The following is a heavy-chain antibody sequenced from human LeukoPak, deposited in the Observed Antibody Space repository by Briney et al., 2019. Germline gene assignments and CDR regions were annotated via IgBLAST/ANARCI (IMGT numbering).Heavy chain of an antibody. Sequence: LAGGSLRLSCAASGFTFSSYAMHWVRQAPGKGLEWVAVISYDGSNKYYADSVKGRFTISRDNSKNTLYLQMSSLRAEDTAVYYCARDGGRRYSSSWSRWGFDYWGQGTLVTVSS. CDR1: GFTFSSYA. CDR3: ARDGGRRYSSSWSRWGFDY. J-gene: IGHJ4*02. CDR2: ISYDGSNK. V-gene: IGHV3-30-3*01. D-gene: IGHD6-13*01.